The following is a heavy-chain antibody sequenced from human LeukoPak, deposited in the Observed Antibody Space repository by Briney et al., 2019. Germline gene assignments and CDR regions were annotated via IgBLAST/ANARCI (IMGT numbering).Heavy chain of an antibody. CDR1: GFTSSSYA. V-gene: IGHV3-23*01. CDR2: ISGSGGST. CDR3: AKSMTTVTTLEIDY. D-gene: IGHD4-17*01. Sequence: GGSLRLSCAASGFTSSSYAMSWVRQAPGKGLEWVSAISGSGGSTYYADSVKGRFTISRDNSKNTLYLQMNSLRAEDTAVYYCAKSMTTVTTLEIDYWGQGTLVTVSS. J-gene: IGHJ4*02.